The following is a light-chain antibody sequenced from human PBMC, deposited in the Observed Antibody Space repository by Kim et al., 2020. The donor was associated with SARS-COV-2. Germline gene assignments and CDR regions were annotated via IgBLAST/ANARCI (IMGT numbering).Light chain of an antibody. CDR3: HQYNDWSPGDT. Sequence: EILMTQSPATLSVSPGERATLSCRASQSISNNLAWYQHKPGQAPRLLIYGASTRATGIPARFSGSGSGTDFTLTVSRLQSEDFAVYYCHQYNDWSPGDTFGQGTKVDIK. J-gene: IGKJ2*01. V-gene: IGKV3-15*01. CDR2: GAS. CDR1: QSISNN.